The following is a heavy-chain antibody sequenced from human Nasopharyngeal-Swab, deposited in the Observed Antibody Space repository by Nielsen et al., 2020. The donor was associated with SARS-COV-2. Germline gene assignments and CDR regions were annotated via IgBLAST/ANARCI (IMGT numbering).Heavy chain of an antibody. CDR3: ARSGYSYGSAPDY. V-gene: IGHV4-59*08. CDR1: GGSIRDYY. J-gene: IGHJ4*02. CDR2: IYDTGST. Sequence: SETLSLTFTLSGGSIRDYYWSWIRQPPGKGLEWIGYIYDTGSTKYNPSLKSRVAMSIDTSKNQFSLNLNSVTATDTAVYYCARSGYSYGSAPDYWGQGTPVTVSS. D-gene: IGHD5-18*01.